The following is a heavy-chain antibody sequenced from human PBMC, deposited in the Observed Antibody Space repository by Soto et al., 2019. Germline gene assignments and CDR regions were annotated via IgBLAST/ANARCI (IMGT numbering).Heavy chain of an antibody. CDR3: VKGRWGGCDTISCQMFAY. CDR2: IWHDGTDK. Sequence: QVQLVETGGGVVQSGRSIRLSCTASGFTFSTYGMHWVRQAPGKGLEWLALIWHDGTDKYYAESVKGRFTISRDNTRNSIYLAVNGLRDEDMGVYYRVKGRWGGCDTISCQMFAYWGQGTPVSVST. CDR1: GFTFSTYG. V-gene: IGHV3-33*06. J-gene: IGHJ4*02. D-gene: IGHD2-2*01.